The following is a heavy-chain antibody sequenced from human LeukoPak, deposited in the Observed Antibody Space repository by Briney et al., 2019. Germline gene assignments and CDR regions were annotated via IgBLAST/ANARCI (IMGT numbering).Heavy chain of an antibody. V-gene: IGHV4-34*01. J-gene: IGHJ6*02. CDR2: INHSGST. CDR3: ASGLSGYYCSGGSCYSRYGMDV. Sequence: ASETLSLTCAVYGGSFSGYYWSWIRQPPGKGLEWIGEINHSGSTNYNPSLKSRVTISVDTSKNQFSLKLSSVTAADTAVYYCASGLSGYYCSGGSCYSRYGMDVWGQGTTVTVSS. CDR1: GGSFSGYY. D-gene: IGHD2-15*01.